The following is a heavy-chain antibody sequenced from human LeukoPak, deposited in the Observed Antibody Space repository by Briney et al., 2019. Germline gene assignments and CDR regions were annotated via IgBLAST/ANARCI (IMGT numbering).Heavy chain of an antibody. D-gene: IGHD3-22*01. Sequence: PGGSLRLSCAASGFSYSNYWMTWLRQAPGKGREGVANIRGDESRKYYLDSVTGRFTISRDNAKNSLYLQMNSLRAEDTAVYYCARDANYHVSSDYYDAFYIWGQGTMVTVSS. CDR3: ARDANYHVSSDYYDAFYI. V-gene: IGHV3-7*01. J-gene: IGHJ3*02. CDR1: GFSYSNYW. CDR2: IRGDESRK.